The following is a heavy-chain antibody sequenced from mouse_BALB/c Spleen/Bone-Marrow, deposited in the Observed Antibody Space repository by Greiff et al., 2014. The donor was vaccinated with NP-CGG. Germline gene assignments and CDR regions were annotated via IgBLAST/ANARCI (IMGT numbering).Heavy chain of an antibody. CDR2: FYPGSGSI. Sequence: QVQLQQPGAGLVKPGASVKLSCKASGYTFTEYIIHWVKQRSGQGLEWIGWFYPGSGSIKYNEKFKDKATLTADKSSSTVYMELSRLTSEDSAAYFCARHESYGNYLYFDVWGAGTTVTVSS. CDR3: ARHESYGNYLYFDV. J-gene: IGHJ1*01. D-gene: IGHD2-10*02. CDR1: GYTFTEYI. V-gene: IGHV1-62-2*01.